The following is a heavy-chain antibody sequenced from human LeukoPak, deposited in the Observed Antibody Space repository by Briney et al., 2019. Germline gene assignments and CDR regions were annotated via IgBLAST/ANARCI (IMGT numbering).Heavy chain of an antibody. D-gene: IGHD6-19*01. CDR2: MNPNSGNT. V-gene: IGHV1-8*01. CDR3: ARWYSSGRQYYYYGMDV. Sequence: ASVKVSCKASGYTFTSYDINWVRQATGQGLEWMGWMNPNSGNTGYAQKFQGRVTMTRNTSISTAYMELSSLRSEDTAVYYCARWYSSGRQYYYYGMDVWGQGTTVTVSS. CDR1: GYTFTSYD. J-gene: IGHJ6*02.